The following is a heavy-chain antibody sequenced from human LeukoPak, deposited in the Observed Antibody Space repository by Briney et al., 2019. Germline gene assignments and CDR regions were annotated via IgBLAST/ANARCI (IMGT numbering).Heavy chain of an antibody. V-gene: IGHV4-34*01. J-gene: IGHJ3*02. D-gene: IGHD6-19*01. Sequence: PSETLSLTCTVSGVSISSYHWSWIRQPPGKGLEWIGEINHSGSTNYNPSLKSRVTISVDTSKNQFSLKLSSVTAADTAVYYCARGYIAVAGGAFDIWGQGTMVTVSS. CDR1: GVSISSYH. CDR3: ARGYIAVAGGAFDI. CDR2: INHSGST.